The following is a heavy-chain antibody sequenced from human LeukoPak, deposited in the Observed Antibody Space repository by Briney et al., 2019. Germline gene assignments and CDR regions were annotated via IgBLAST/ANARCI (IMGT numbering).Heavy chain of an antibody. CDR3: ARDGGRDAFDI. Sequence: SQTLSLTCTVSGGSISSGDYYWSWIRQPPGKGLEWIGYIYYSGSTNYNPSLKSRITISVDTSKNQFSLKLSSVTTADTAVYYCARDGGRDAFDIWGQGTMVAVSS. CDR1: GGSISSGDYY. V-gene: IGHV4-61*08. J-gene: IGHJ3*02. CDR2: IYYSGST. D-gene: IGHD2-15*01.